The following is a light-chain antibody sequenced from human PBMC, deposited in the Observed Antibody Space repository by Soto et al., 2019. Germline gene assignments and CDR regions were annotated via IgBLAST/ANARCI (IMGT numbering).Light chain of an antibody. CDR2: DVT. J-gene: IGLJ3*02. CDR1: SSDVGGYNY. V-gene: IGLV2-14*01. CDR3: SSYTTGSPWV. Sequence: QSALTQPASVSGSPGQSITISCTGTSSDVGGYNYVSWYQQHPGKAPKVMIYDVTNRTSGVSNRFSGSKSGDTASLTISGLQAEDEADYYCSSYTTGSPWVFGGGTKLTVL.